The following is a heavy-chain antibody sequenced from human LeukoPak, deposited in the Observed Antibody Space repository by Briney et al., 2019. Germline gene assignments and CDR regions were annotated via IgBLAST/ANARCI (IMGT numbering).Heavy chain of an antibody. CDR1: GGSFSAYY. CDR2: INHSGST. D-gene: IGHD3-10*01. Sequence: SETLSLTCAAYGGSFSAYYWSWIRQPPGKGLEWIGEINHSGSTNYNPSLKSRVTISVDTSKNQFSLKLSSVTAADTAVYYCARSEPAGITMVRGDRYYFDYWGQGTLVTVSS. V-gene: IGHV4-34*01. CDR3: ARSEPAGITMVRGDRYYFDY. J-gene: IGHJ4*02.